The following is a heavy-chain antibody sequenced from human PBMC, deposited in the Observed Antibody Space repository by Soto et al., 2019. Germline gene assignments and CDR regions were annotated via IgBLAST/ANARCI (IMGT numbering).Heavy chain of an antibody. Sequence: GGSLRLSCAASGFTFSSYAMSWVRQAPGKGLEWVSAISGSGGSTYYADSVKGRFTISRDNSKNTLYLQMNSLRAEDTAVYYCAKGRDDFWSNGMDVWGQGTTVTVSS. CDR1: GFTFSSYA. CDR2: ISGSGGST. J-gene: IGHJ6*02. D-gene: IGHD3-3*01. CDR3: AKGRDDFWSNGMDV. V-gene: IGHV3-23*01.